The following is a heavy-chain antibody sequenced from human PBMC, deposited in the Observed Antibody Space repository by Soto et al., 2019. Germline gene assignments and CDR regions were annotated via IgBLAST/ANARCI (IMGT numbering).Heavy chain of an antibody. Sequence: QVQLVESGGGVVQPGKSLRLSCAASGFIFSNYGMHWVRQAPGTGLEWVTLISFDGKKRNYADSVKGRFTIYRDNPKNTLYLEMNSLRPEDTAFYYCANRGGGVGGSEHPFFEYWGQGTLVTVSS. D-gene: IGHD2-15*01. CDR2: ISFDGKKR. V-gene: IGHV3-30*18. J-gene: IGHJ4*02. CDR3: ANRGGGVGGSEHPFFEY. CDR1: GFIFSNYG.